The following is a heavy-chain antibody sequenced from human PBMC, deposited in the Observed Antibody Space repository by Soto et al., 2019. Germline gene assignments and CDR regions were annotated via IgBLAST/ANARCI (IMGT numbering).Heavy chain of an antibody. Sequence: VQLVESGGGLVKPGGSLRLSCAASGFTFSSHSMNWVRQAPGKGLEWVSSISSRSSHIYYVDSVKGRFTISRDNAKNSLYLQMNSLRVEDTALYYCARDRVMTFGEIIVVGTNLDVWGQGTTVTVSS. D-gene: IGHD3-16*02. CDR3: ARDRVMTFGEIIVVGTNLDV. CDR2: ISSRSSHI. CDR1: GFTFSSHS. J-gene: IGHJ6*02. V-gene: IGHV3-21*02.